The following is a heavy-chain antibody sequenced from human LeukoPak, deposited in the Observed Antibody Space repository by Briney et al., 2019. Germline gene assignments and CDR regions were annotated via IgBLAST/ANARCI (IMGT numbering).Heavy chain of an antibody. CDR2: IYYSGST. V-gene: IGHV4-30-4*08. CDR3: ARENYYDSSKIDY. J-gene: IGHJ4*02. CDR1: GGSISSGDYY. D-gene: IGHD3-22*01. Sequence: SQTLSLTCTVSGGSISSGDYYWSWICQPPGKGLEWIGYIYYSGSTYYNPSLKSRVTISVDTSKNQFSLKLSSVTAADTAVYYCARENYYDSSKIDYWGQGTLVTVSS.